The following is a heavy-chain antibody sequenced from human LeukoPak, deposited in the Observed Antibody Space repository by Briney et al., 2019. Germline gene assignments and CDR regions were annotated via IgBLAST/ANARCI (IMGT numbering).Heavy chain of an antibody. D-gene: IGHD3-10*01. CDR2: IYYSGST. J-gene: IGHJ4*02. CDR3: ARRRSGSYYNRAFDY. Sequence: SETLSLTCTVSGGSISSYYWSWIRQPPGKGLEWIGYIYYSGSTNYNPSLKSRVTISVDTSKNQFSLKLSSVTAADTAVYYCARRRSGSYYNRAFDYWGQGTLVTVSS. V-gene: IGHV4-59*08. CDR1: GGSISSYY.